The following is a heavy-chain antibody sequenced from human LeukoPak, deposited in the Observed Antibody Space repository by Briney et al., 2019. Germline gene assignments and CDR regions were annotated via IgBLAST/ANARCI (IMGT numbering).Heavy chain of an antibody. J-gene: IGHJ3*02. CDR1: GYTFTSYA. CDR3: AREFTFGGVIVRDAFDI. CDR2: INAGNGNT. Sequence: ASVKVSCKASGYTFTSYAMHWVRQAPGQRLEWMGWINAGNGNTKYSQKFQGRVTITRDTFASTAYMELSSLRSEDTAVYYCAREFTFGGVIVRDAFDIWGQGTMVTVSS. V-gene: IGHV1-3*01. D-gene: IGHD3-16*02.